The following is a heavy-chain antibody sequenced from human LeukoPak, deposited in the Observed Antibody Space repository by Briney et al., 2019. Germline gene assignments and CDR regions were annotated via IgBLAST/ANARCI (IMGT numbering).Heavy chain of an antibody. V-gene: IGHV4-59*08. CDR2: IYYSGTT. Sequence: SETLSLTCTFSGDSIRSYYWSWIRQPPGKGLEWLGYIYYSGTTNYNPSLKSRLTMSLDTSKKQLSLRLTSVTAADTAIFYCATQGGWGGAASLFQYWGQGTLVTVSS. D-gene: IGHD1-26*01. CDR3: ATQGGWGGAASLFQY. J-gene: IGHJ4*02. CDR1: GDSIRSYY.